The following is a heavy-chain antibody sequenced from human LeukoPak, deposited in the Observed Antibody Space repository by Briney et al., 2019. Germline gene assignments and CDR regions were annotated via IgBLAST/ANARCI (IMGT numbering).Heavy chain of an antibody. J-gene: IGHJ4*02. CDR1: GFTFSSYA. CDR2: ISGSGGST. CDR3: AKLKGPSMVRGVIIDY. D-gene: IGHD3-10*01. Sequence: PGGSLRLSCAASGFTFSSYAMSWVRQAPGKGLEWVSAISGSGGSTYYADSVKGRFTISRDNSKNTLYLQMNSLRAEDTAVYYCAKLKGPSMVRGVIIDYWGQGTLVTVSS. V-gene: IGHV3-23*01.